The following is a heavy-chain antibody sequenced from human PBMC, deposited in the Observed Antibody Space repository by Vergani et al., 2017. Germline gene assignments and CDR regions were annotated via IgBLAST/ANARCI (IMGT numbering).Heavy chain of an antibody. Sequence: EVQLLESGGGLVKPGGSLRLSCAASGYTFSSYAMSWVRQAPGKGLEWVSAISGSGGSTYYADSVKGRFTISRDNAKNALYLQMNSLRAEDTAVYYCSRSVAGPKREVDYWGQGTLVTVSS. CDR3: SRSVAGPKREVDY. D-gene: IGHD6-19*01. J-gene: IGHJ4*02. CDR1: GYTFSSYA. CDR2: ISGSGGST. V-gene: IGHV3-23*01.